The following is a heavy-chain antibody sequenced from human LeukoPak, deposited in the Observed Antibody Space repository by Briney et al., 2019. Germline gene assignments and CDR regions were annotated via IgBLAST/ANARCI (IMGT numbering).Heavy chain of an antibody. CDR3: AGITARWSRGGYYYYYMDV. CDR1: VGSISSSSYY. CDR2: NYYSGST. V-gene: IGHV4-39*07. Sequence: SETLSLTCTVSVGSISSSSYYWGWIRQPPGKGLEWIGSNYYSGSTYYNPFLKSRVTISVDTSKNQFFLKLSSVTAADTAVYYCAGITARWSRGGYYYYYMDVWGKGTTVTVSS. J-gene: IGHJ6*03. D-gene: IGHD4-23*01.